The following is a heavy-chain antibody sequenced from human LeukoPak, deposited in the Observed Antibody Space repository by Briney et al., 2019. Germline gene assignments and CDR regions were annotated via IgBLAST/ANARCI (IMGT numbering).Heavy chain of an antibody. Sequence: GGSLRLSCAASGFTFSDNWMTWVRQAPGKGLEWVATIKQDGSEKYYVDSVKGRFTISRDNAKNSLYLQMNSLRAEDTAVYYCARHPPNYYDSSGYEGSDFDYWGQGTLVTVSS. CDR3: ARHPPNYYDSSGYEGSDFDY. D-gene: IGHD3-22*01. V-gene: IGHV3-7*01. CDR2: IKQDGSEK. J-gene: IGHJ4*02. CDR1: GFTFSDNW.